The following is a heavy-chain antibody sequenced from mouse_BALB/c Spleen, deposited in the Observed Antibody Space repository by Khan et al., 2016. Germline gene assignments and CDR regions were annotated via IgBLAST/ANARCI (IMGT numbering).Heavy chain of an antibody. CDR3: SGWAGHLAMDC. CDR2: ISYSGST. V-gene: IGHV3-2*02. CDR1: GYSITSDYA. Sequence: EVQLQESGPGLVKPSQSLSLTCTVTGYSITSDYAWNWIRQFPGNKLEWMGYISYSGSTNYNPSLKSRISITRNTSKNQFFLQLNSVTTEDTATYYWSGWAGHLAMDCWGQGTSVTVSS. D-gene: IGHD3-2*02. J-gene: IGHJ4*01.